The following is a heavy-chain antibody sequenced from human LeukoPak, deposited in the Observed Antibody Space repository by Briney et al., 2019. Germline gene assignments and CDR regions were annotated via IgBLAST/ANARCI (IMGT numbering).Heavy chain of an antibody. CDR2: ISSNGGST. V-gene: IGHV3-64*01. J-gene: IGHJ3*02. CDR1: GFTFSSYG. D-gene: IGHD6-13*01. Sequence: GGSLRLSCAASGFTFSSYGMHWVRQAPGKGLEYVSAISSNGGSTYYANSVKGRFTISRDNSKNTLYLQMGSLRAEDMAVYYCARVRRSTGWYGDAFDIWGQGTMVTVSS. CDR3: ARVRRSTGWYGDAFDI.